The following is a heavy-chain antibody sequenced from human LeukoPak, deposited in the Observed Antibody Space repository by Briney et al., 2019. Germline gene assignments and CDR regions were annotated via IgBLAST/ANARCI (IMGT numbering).Heavy chain of an antibody. V-gene: IGHV4-61*02. CDR2: SYSSRSA. D-gene: IGHD3-10*01. CDR3: ASCHNFGYYYYYMDV. CDR1: GGSVSSSSYY. Sequence: PSETLSLTCTVSGGSVSSSSYYWSWIRQPAGKRLEWIGRSYSSRSANYNPSRESRATITADTSNNEVSLKLSSVTAADAAVYYCASCHNFGYYYYYMDVWGKGTTVTVSS. J-gene: IGHJ6*03.